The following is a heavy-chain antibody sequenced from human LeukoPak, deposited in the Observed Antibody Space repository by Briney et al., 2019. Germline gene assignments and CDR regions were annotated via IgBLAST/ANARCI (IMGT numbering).Heavy chain of an antibody. V-gene: IGHV3-30*02. CDR1: GFTFSSYG. J-gene: IGHJ4*02. D-gene: IGHD5-18*01. CDR3: AKDEGRYSYGIGFDY. Sequence: GGSLRLSCAASGFTFSSYGMHWVRQAPGKGLEWVAFIRYGGSNKYYADSVKGRFTISRDNSKNTLYLRMNSLRAEDTAVYYCAKDEGRYSYGIGFDYWGQGTLVTVSS. CDR2: IRYGGSNK.